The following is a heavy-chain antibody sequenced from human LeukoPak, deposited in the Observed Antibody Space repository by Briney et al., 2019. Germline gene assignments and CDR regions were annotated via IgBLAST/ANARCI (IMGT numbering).Heavy chain of an antibody. D-gene: IGHD1-26*01. Sequence: SETLSLTCSVSGGSFSGYYWNWIRQPPGKGLEWIGHIYYSGSTNYHPSLKGRVTISLDTSKNRFSLKLSSVTAADTAVYYCARLGSATYDYWGQGTLVTVSS. CDR1: GGSFSGYY. V-gene: IGHV4-59*08. J-gene: IGHJ4*02. CDR3: ARLGSATYDY. CDR2: IYYSGST.